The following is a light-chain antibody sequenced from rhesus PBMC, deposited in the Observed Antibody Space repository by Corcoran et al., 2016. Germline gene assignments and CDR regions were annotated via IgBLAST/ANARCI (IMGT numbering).Light chain of an antibody. Sequence: QAAPTQSPSVSGSPGQSGTISCTGTSSDIGGYNRVSWYQQYPGQAPKLMIYEVSKRPSGVSDRISGSKSGNTDSLSISGLQAEDEADYFCNSYASTNMYIFGSGTRLTV. V-gene: IGLV2-13*03. CDR3: NSYASTNMYI. CDR2: EVS. J-gene: IGLJ1*01. CDR1: SSDIGGYNR.